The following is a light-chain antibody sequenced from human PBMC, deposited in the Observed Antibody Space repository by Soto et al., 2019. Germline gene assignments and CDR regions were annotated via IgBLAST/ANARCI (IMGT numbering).Light chain of an antibody. V-gene: IGKV3-20*01. CDR2: GAS. CDR1: QSVSSNY. J-gene: IGKJ1*01. Sequence: TQSPGTLSLSPGERATLSCXXXQSVSSNYLAWYQQKPGQAPRLLIYGASSRATGIPDRFSGSGSGTEFTLTISRLEPEDFAVYYCQQYGGSPRTFGQGTKVEIK. CDR3: QQYGGSPRT.